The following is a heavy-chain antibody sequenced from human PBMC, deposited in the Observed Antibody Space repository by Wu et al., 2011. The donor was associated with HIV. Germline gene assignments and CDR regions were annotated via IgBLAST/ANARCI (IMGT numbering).Heavy chain of an antibody. CDR1: GYTFTSYG. J-gene: IGHJ5*02. CDR3: AREYDSSGYWSSEVWFDP. V-gene: IGHV1-69*05. D-gene: IGHD3-22*01. Sequence: QVQLVQSGAEVKKPGASVKVSCRASGYTFTSYGISWVRQAPGQGLEWMGGIIPIFGTANYAQKFQGRVTITTDESTSTAYMELSSLRSEDTAVYYCAREYDSSGYWSSEVWFDPWGQGTLVTVSS. CDR2: IIPIFGTA.